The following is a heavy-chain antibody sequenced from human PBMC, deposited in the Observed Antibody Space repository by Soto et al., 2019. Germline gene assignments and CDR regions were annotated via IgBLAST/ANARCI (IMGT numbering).Heavy chain of an antibody. V-gene: IGHV3-23*01. D-gene: IGHD3-22*01. CDR3: AKGLESYYGSSGSQVGY. CDR1: VFTFSSYA. CDR2: ISGSGGST. Sequence: HPGGSLRVSCATSVFTFSSYARSCGRQAPGKGLEWVSAISGSGGSTYYADSVKGRFTISRDNSKNTLYLQMNSLRAEDTAVYYCAKGLESYYGSSGSQVGYWGQGTLVTVSS. J-gene: IGHJ4*02.